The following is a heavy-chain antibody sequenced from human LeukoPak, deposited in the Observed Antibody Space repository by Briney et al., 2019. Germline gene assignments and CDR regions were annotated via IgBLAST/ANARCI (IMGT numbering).Heavy chain of an antibody. J-gene: IGHJ5*02. CDR2: ISSSSSYI. V-gene: IGHV3-21*01. D-gene: IGHD1-26*01. Sequence: PGGSLRLSCAASGFTFNTFNMNWVRQAPGKGLEWVSSISSSSSYIYYADSVKGRFTISRDNAKNSLYLQMNSLRAEDTAVYYCARDSRRGELLTLFDPWGQGTLVTVSS. CDR1: GFTFNTFN. CDR3: ARDSRRGELLTLFDP.